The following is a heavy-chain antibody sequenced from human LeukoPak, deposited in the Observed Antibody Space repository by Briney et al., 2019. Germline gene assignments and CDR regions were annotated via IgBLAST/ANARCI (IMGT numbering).Heavy chain of an antibody. CDR3: AKVGCSGGSCYSGVRSYYYYGMDV. D-gene: IGHD2-15*01. CDR2: ISGSGGST. J-gene: IGHJ6*02. V-gene: IGHV3-23*01. Sequence: GGSLRLSCAASGFTFSSYGMHWVRQAPGKGLEWVSAISGSGGSTYYADSVKGRFTISRDNSKNTLYLQMNSLRAEDTAVYYCAKVGCSGGSCYSGVRSYYYYGMDVWGQGTTVTVSS. CDR1: GFTFSSYG.